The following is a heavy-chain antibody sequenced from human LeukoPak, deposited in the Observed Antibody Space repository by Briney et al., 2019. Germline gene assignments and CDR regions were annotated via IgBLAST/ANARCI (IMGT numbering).Heavy chain of an antibody. CDR3: ARERQQLGRNWFDP. CDR2: INPNSGGA. V-gene: IGHV1-2*02. CDR1: GYTFTGYY. D-gene: IGHD6-13*01. Sequence: ASVKVSCKASGYTFTGYYMHWVRQAPGQGLEWMGWINPNSGGANYAQKFQGRVTMTRDTSISTAYMELSRLRSDDTAVYYCARERQQLGRNWFDPWGQGTLVTVSS. J-gene: IGHJ5*02.